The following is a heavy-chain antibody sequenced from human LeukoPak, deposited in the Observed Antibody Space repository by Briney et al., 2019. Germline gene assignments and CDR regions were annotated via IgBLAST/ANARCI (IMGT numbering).Heavy chain of an antibody. CDR3: ARNTPISLIDY. D-gene: IGHD1/OR15-1a*01. CDR1: GFTFSTYS. CDR2: ISSSSSAI. V-gene: IGHV3-48*04. J-gene: IGHJ4*02. Sequence: GGSLRLSCAASGFTFSTYSMNWVRQAPGKGLEWVSYISSSSSAIYYADSVKGRFTISRDNAKNSLYLQMNSLRAEDTAVYYCARNTPISLIDYWGQGTLVTVSS.